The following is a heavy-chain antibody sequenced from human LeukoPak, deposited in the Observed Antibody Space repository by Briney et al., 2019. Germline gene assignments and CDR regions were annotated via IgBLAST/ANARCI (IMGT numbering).Heavy chain of an antibody. Sequence: GRSLRLSCAVSGFTLNDYAMHWVRQAPGKGLEWVSGISNNGGTIGFADSVKGRFTISRDNAKNSLYLQMNSLRAEDMALYYCAKDGCSGGSCYGRSAFDIWGQGTMVTVSS. J-gene: IGHJ3*02. CDR3: AKDGCSGGSCYGRSAFDI. V-gene: IGHV3-9*03. CDR1: GFTLNDYA. CDR2: ISNNGGTI. D-gene: IGHD2-15*01.